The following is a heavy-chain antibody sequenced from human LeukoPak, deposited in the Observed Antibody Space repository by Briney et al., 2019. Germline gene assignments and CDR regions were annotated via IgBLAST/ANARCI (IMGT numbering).Heavy chain of an antibody. V-gene: IGHV3-23*01. CDR1: GFTFSSYS. CDR2: IHPSGTNT. J-gene: IGHJ4*02. Sequence: GGSLRLSCAASGFTFSSYSMNWVRQAPGKGLEWVSTIHPSGTNTHYADSVKGRFTISRDNSKNKLFLLMSTLRADDTAIYYCAKDPSTLTIRDDYWGQGTLVTVSS. CDR3: AKDPSTLTIRDDY. D-gene: IGHD5-24*01.